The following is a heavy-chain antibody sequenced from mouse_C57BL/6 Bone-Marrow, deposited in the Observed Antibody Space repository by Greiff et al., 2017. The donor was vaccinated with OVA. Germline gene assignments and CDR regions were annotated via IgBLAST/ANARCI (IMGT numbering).Heavy chain of an antibody. CDR2: IYWDDDK. CDR3: ARRLLRYFDV. V-gene: IGHV8-12*01. J-gene: IGHJ1*03. Sequence: QVTLKESGPGILQSSQTLSLTCSFSGFSLSTSGMGVSWIRQPSGKGLEWLAHIYWDDDKRYNPSLKSRLTISKDTSRNQVFLKITSVDTADTATYYCARRLLRYFDVWGTGTTVTVSS. D-gene: IGHD2-3*01. CDR1: GFSLSTSGMG.